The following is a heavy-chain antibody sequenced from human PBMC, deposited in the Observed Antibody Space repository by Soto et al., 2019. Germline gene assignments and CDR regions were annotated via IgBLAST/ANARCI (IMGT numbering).Heavy chain of an antibody. D-gene: IGHD6-19*01. CDR1: GFTFDDYT. V-gene: IGHV3-43*01. J-gene: IGHJ6*02. Sequence: EVQLVESGGVVVQPGGSLRLSCAASGFTFDDYTMHWVRQAPGKGLEWVSLISWDGGSTYYADSVKGRFTISRDNSKNSLYLQMNSLRTEDTALYYCAKDMGIAVAGIGMDVWGQGTTVTVSS. CDR2: ISWDGGST. CDR3: AKDMGIAVAGIGMDV.